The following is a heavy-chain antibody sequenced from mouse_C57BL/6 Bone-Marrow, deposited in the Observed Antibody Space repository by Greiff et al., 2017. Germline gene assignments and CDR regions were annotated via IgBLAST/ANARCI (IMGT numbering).Heavy chain of an antibody. CDR3: TVCYCGSVWFAY. CDR2: IDPENGDT. D-gene: IGHD1-1*01. Sequence: DVQLVESGAELVRPGASVKLSCTASGFNIKDDYMHWVKQRPEQGLEWIGWIDPENGDTEYDTKFKGKATITADTPSNTAYLQLSSLTSEDTAVYYCTVCYCGSVWFAYWGQGTLVTVSA. CDR1: GFNIKDDY. V-gene: IGHV14-4*01. J-gene: IGHJ3*01.